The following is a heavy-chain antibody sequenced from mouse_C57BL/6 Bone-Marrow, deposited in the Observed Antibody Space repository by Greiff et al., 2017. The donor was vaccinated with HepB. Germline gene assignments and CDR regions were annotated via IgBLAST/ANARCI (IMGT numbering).Heavy chain of an antibody. Sequence: VQLQQPGAELVKPGASVKLSCKASGYTFTSYWMQWVKQRPGQGLEWIGEIDPSDSYTNYNQKFKGKATLTVDTSSSTAYMQLSSLTSEDSAVYYCARDGNSGDYWGKGTTLTVSS. V-gene: IGHV1-50*01. J-gene: IGHJ2*01. CDR2: IDPSDSYT. D-gene: IGHD2-1*01. CDR3: ARDGNSGDY. CDR1: GYTFTSYW.